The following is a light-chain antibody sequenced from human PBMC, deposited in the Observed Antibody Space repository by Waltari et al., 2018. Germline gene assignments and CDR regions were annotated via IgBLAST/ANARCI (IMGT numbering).Light chain of an antibody. J-gene: IGKJ1*01. V-gene: IGKV3-20*01. CDR3: QQYGSSPWT. CDR1: QSVSSSY. Sequence: ELVLTQSPGTLSLSPGARATLSCRASQSVSSSYLAWYQQKPGQAPRLLIYGASSRATGIPDRFSGSGSGTDFTLTISRLEPEDFAVYYCQQYGSSPWTFGQGTKVEIK. CDR2: GAS.